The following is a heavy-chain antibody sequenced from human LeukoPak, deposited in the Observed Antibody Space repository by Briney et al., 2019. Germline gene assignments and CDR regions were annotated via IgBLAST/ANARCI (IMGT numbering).Heavy chain of an antibody. Sequence: SETLSLTCAAYGGSFSGYYWSWIRQPPGKGLEWIGEINHSGSTNYNPSLKSRVTISVDTSKNQFSLKLSSVTAADTAVYYCAREGYSSSLDYWGQGTLVTISS. V-gene: IGHV4-34*01. J-gene: IGHJ4*02. CDR2: INHSGST. CDR1: GGSFSGYY. CDR3: AREGYSSSLDY. D-gene: IGHD6-13*01.